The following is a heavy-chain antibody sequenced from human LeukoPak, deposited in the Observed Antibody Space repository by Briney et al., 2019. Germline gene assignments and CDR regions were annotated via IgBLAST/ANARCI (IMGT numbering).Heavy chain of an antibody. J-gene: IGHJ4*02. Sequence: GGSLRLSCAASGFTFSNYWMSWVRQAPGKGLEWVANIKEDGSRNHYVDSVKGRFTISRDNSKNTLYLQMNSLRAEDTAVYYCAKPKDNPLYYFDYWGQGTLVTVSS. V-gene: IGHV3-7*05. CDR3: AKPKDNPLYYFDY. D-gene: IGHD1-14*01. CDR1: GFTFSNYW. CDR2: IKEDGSRN.